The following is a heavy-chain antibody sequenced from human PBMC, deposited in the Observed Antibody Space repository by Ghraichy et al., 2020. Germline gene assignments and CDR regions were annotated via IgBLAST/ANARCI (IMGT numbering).Heavy chain of an antibody. Sequence: ESLNISCKGSGYSFTSYWIGWVRQMPGKGLEWMGIIYPGDSDTRYSPSFQGQVTISADKSISTAYLQWSSLKASDTAMYYYARGYSYGYLNYYFDNWGQGTLVTVSS. CDR3: ARGYSYGYLNYYFDN. J-gene: IGHJ4*02. V-gene: IGHV5-51*01. CDR2: IYPGDSDT. CDR1: GYSFTSYW. D-gene: IGHD5-18*01.